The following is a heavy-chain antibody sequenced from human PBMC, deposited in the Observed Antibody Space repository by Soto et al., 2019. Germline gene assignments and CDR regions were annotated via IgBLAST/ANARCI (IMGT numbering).Heavy chain of an antibody. CDR1: GGSISSYY. Sequence: SETLSLTCTVSGGSISSYYWGWIRQPAGKGLEWIGRIYTSGSTNYNPSLKSRVTMSVDTSKNQFSLKLSSVTAADTAVYYCARAIAVAGPVYYYYYGMDVWGQGTTVTVSS. CDR3: ARAIAVAGPVYYYYYGMDV. V-gene: IGHV4-4*07. J-gene: IGHJ6*02. CDR2: IYTSGST. D-gene: IGHD6-19*01.